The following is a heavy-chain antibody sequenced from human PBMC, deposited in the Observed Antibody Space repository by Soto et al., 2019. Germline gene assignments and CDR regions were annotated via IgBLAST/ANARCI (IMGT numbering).Heavy chain of an antibody. D-gene: IGHD2-15*01. CDR1: GGTFSSYA. J-gene: IGHJ6*02. CDR3: ARSKDIVVVVAALADYYYGMDV. Sequence: ASVKVSCKASGGTFSSYAISWVRQAPGQGLEWMGGIIPIFGTANYAQKFQGRVTITADESTSTAYMELSSLRSEDTAVYYCARSKDIVVVVAALADYYYGMDVWGQGTTVTAP. V-gene: IGHV1-69*13. CDR2: IIPIFGTA.